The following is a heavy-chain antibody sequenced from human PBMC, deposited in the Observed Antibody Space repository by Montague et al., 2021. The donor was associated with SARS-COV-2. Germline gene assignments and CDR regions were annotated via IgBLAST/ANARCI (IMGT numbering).Heavy chain of an antibody. CDR2: IYSGST. Sequence: SETLSLTCTVSGGSINSSSHYWGWIRQPPGKGLEWIGSIYSGSTYYNPSLKSRVTISVDTSKNQFSLKLSSVTTADTAVFYCARELGYCSSTNCFHFDYWGRNPGHRLL. CDR1: GGSINSSSHY. V-gene: IGHV4-39*07. CDR3: ARELGYCSSTNCFHFDY. J-gene: IGHJ4*01. D-gene: IGHD2-2*01.